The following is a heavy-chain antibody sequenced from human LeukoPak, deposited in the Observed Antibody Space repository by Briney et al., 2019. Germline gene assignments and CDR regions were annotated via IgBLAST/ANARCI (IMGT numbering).Heavy chain of an antibody. CDR2: IPYDGSSA. J-gene: IGHJ4*02. V-gene: IGHV3-30*02. D-gene: IGHD5-18*01. CDR3: AKDKAMDHFDY. CDR1: RFTFSSYG. Sequence: PGGSLRLSCAASRFTFSSYGMHWVRQAPGKGLEWVAFIPYDGSSADYADSVKGRFTISRDNSKNTLYLQMNSLRAEDTAVYYCAKDKAMDHFDYWGQGTLVTVSS.